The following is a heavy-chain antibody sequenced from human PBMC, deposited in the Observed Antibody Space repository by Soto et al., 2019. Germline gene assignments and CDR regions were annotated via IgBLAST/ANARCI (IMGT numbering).Heavy chain of an antibody. CDR1: GGTFSSYA. Sequence: QVQLVQSGAEVKKPGSSVKVSCKASGGTFSSYAISWVRQAPGQGLEWMGGIIPIFGTANYAQKFQGRVTITADESTSTAYMELSSLRSDDTAVYYCARDSMDYYDSSGYPQSPFDYWGQGTLVTVSS. J-gene: IGHJ4*02. CDR3: ARDSMDYYDSSGYPQSPFDY. D-gene: IGHD3-22*01. CDR2: IIPIFGTA. V-gene: IGHV1-69*01.